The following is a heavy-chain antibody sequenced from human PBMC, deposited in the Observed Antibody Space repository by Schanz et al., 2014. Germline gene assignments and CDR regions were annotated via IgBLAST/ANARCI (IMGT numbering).Heavy chain of an antibody. CDR2: ISWNGVFI. CDR1: GFTFDEYG. Sequence: EVQLVESGGDLVQPGRYLRLSCAASGFTFDEYGMHWVRQAPGKGREWVSGISWNGVFIAYGDAVKGRFTISRDNAKNSLFLQMSSLRAEDQAIYYCAKVRTSMVYDMDVWGQGTTVSLS. J-gene: IGHJ6*02. D-gene: IGHD5-18*01. V-gene: IGHV3-9*01. CDR3: AKVRTSMVYDMDV.